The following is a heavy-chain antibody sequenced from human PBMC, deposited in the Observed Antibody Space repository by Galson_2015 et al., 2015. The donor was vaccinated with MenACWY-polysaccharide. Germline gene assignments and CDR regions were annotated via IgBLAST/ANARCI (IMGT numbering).Heavy chain of an antibody. D-gene: IGHD3-10*01. J-gene: IGHJ6*02. CDR2: ISYDGSNK. CDR1: GFIFSDYA. V-gene: IGHV3-30*18. Sequence: SLRLSCAVSGFIFSDYAIHWVRQAPGKGLEWLAVISYDGSNKYYLESVKGRFTISRDNSKDMVYLHMNSLRGEDTAVYFCAKDRPLRGLSVFYYGMGVWGRGTTVIVSS. CDR3: AKDRPLRGLSVFYYGMGV.